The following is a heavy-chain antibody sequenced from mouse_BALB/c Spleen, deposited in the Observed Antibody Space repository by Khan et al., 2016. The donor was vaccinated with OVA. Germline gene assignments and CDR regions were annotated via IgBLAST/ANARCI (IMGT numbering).Heavy chain of an antibody. CDR1: GYTFSSYW. CDR2: ILPGSGST. D-gene: IGHD1-1*01. J-gene: IGHJ3*01. V-gene: IGHV1-9*01. CDR3: ARTAYYGISWFAY. Sequence: QIQLVQSGAELMKPGASVKISCKATGYTFSSYWIEWVKQRPGHGLEWIGEILPGSGSTNYNEKFKGKATFTADTSSNTAYMQLSSPTSEDSAVYYCARTAYYGISWFAYWGQGTLVTVSA.